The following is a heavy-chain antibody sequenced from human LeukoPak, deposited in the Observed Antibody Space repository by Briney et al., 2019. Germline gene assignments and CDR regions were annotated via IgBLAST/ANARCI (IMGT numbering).Heavy chain of an antibody. CDR1: GYTFTSYD. J-gene: IGHJ4*02. CDR2: MNPNSGNT. V-gene: IGHV1-8*01. D-gene: IGHD3-10*01. Sequence: ASVKVSCKASGYTFTSYDINWVRQATGQGLEWMGWMNPNSGNTGYAQKFQGRVTMTRNTSISTAYMELSSLRSEDTAVYYCARGPVYGSGKSNRRYYFDYWGQGTLVTVSS. CDR3: ARGPVYGSGKSNRRYYFDY.